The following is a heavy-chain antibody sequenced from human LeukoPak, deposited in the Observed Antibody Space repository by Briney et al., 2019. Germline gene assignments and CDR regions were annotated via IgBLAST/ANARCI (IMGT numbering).Heavy chain of an antibody. D-gene: IGHD3-10*01. V-gene: IGHV4-4*07. CDR2: ICSSGST. J-gene: IGHJ5*02. CDR3: ARDRGTDGSDQLDP. Sequence: SETLSLTCTVSGGSISSYCWIWVRQPAEKGLEWIGRICSSGSTIYNPSLKSRVAMSSDMSNNQFSLRLSSVTAANTAVYYCARDRGTDGSDQLDPWGQGTLVTVSS. CDR1: GGSISSYC.